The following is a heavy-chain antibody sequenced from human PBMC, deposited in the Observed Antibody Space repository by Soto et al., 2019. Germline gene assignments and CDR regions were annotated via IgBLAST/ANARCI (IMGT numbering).Heavy chain of an antibody. Sequence: QVQLVQSGAEVKKPGSSVKVSCKASGGTFSSYAISWVRQAPGQGLEWMGGIIPIFGTANYAQKFPGRVTLTAHDSASTAYVELSSLRSEDTAVYYCARDGARGGSSNWGQGPLVTVSS. V-gene: IGHV1-69*12. J-gene: IGHJ4*02. CDR2: IIPIFGTA. CDR1: GGTFSSYA. D-gene: IGHD2-15*01. CDR3: ARDGARGGSSN.